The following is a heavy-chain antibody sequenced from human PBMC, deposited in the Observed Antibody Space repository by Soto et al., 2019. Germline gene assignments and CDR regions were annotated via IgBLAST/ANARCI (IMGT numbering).Heavy chain of an antibody. D-gene: IGHD3-3*01. CDR1: GDRCIDYW. Sequence: GASLKIPSQGSGDRCIDYWVGWVRQMHGKGLEWMGIIYPGDSDTRYSPSFQGQVTISADKSISTAYLQWSSLKASDTAMYYCARRYLDDFWSGYYTGCLDPCGQGSRVSVS. CDR2: IYPGDSDT. V-gene: IGHV5-51*01. CDR3: ARRYLDDFWSGYYTGCLDP. J-gene: IGHJ5*02.